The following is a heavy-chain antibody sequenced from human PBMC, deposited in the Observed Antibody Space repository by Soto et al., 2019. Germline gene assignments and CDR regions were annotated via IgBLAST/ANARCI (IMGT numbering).Heavy chain of an antibody. V-gene: IGHV3-30-3*01. J-gene: IGHJ3*02. CDR2: ISYSGDNE. D-gene: IGHD1-1*01. CDR1: GFIFSSFA. Sequence: GGSLRLSCAASGFIFSSFAMHWVRQAPGKGLEWVALISYSGDNEYYADSVKGRFTISRDNSMNTLYLQMNSLRAEDTAVYYFARPRGTGSSAFDIWGQGTMVTVSS. CDR3: ARPRGTGSSAFDI.